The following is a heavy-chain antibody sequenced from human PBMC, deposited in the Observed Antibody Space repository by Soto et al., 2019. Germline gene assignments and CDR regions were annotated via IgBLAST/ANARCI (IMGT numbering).Heavy chain of an antibody. CDR3: AKDAYDNLEPYGMDV. CDR2: ISYDGSNK. Sequence: GASLRLSCAASGFTFSSYGMHWVRQAPGKGLEWVAVISYDGSNKYYADSVKGRFTISRDNSKNTLYLQMNSLRAEDTAVYYCAKDAYDNLEPYGMDVWGQGTTVTVSS. D-gene: IGHD3-9*01. CDR1: GFTFSSYG. V-gene: IGHV3-30*18. J-gene: IGHJ6*02.